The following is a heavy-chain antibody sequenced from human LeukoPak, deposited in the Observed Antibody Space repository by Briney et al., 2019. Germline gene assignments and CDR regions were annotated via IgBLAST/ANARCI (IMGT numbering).Heavy chain of an antibody. CDR3: ARTLYCSGTTCYSPELFHS. Sequence: SETLSLTCAVSGYSISSGYHWGWVRQPPGKGLEWIGSIYHSGKTYYNPSLKSRVTISVDTSMNQFSLKLSSVTAADTAVYYCARTLYCSGTTCYSPELFHSWGQGTLVTASS. CDR2: IYHSGKT. D-gene: IGHD2-15*01. J-gene: IGHJ4*02. CDR1: GYSISSGYH. V-gene: IGHV4-38-2*01.